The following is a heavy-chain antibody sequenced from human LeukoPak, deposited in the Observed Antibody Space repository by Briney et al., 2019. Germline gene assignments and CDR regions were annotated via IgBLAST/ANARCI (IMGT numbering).Heavy chain of an antibody. D-gene: IGHD3-16*02. CDR2: ISWNSGSI. CDR3: AKDMGDYVWGSYHHYFDY. CDR1: GFTFDDYA. J-gene: IGHJ4*02. Sequence: PGGSLRLSCAASGFTFDDYAMHWVRQAPGKGLEWVSGISWNSGSIGYADSVKGRFTISRDNAKNSLYLQMNSLRAEDTALYYCAKDMGDYVWGSYHHYFDYWGQGTLVTVSS. V-gene: IGHV3-9*01.